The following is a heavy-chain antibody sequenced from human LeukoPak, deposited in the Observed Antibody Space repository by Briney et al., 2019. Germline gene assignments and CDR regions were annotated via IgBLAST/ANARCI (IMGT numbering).Heavy chain of an antibody. CDR2: IKQDGSEK. Sequence: PGGSLRLSCAASGFTFSSYWMSWVRQAPGKGLEWVANIKQDGSEKYYVDSVKGRFTISRDNAKNSLYLQMNSLRAEDTAVYYCAKQYSSSYTPFDYWGQGTLVTVSS. J-gene: IGHJ4*02. D-gene: IGHD6-6*01. V-gene: IGHV3-7*01. CDR3: AKQYSSSYTPFDY. CDR1: GFTFSSYW.